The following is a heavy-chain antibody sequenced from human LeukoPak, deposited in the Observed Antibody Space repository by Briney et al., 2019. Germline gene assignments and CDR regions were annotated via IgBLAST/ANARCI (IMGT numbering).Heavy chain of an antibody. CDR2: ISSSSSYI. J-gene: IGHJ3*02. CDR3: ARDRVAGIDPLENAFGI. D-gene: IGHD6-13*01. V-gene: IGHV3-21*01. CDR1: GFTFSSYS. Sequence: PGGSLRLSCAASGFTFSSYSMNWVRQAPGKGLEWVSSISSSSSYIYYADSVKGRFTISRDNAKNSLYLQMNSLRAEDTAVYYCARDRVAGIDPLENAFGIWGQGTMVTVSS.